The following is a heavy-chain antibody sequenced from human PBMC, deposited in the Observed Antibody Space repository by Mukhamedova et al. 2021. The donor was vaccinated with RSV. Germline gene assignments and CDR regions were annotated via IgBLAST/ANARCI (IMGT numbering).Heavy chain of an antibody. Sequence: EYMGGLSPISGTPNYAQKFQGRVTITADRSTSTVYMELSSLRSADTAVYYCERDSGCSSTSWYAFDLWGQGTMVTVAS. CDR2: LSPISGTP. CDR3: ERDSGCSSTSWYAFDL. V-gene: IGHV1-69*06. J-gene: IGHJ3*01. D-gene: IGHD2-2*01.